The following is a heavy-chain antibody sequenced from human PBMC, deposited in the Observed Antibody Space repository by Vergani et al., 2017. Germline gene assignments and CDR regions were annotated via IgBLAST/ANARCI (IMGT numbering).Heavy chain of an antibody. D-gene: IGHD2-8*01. CDR1: GGSFNDYW. CDR3: AREGYCTNGVCFTLFDV. J-gene: IGHJ4*02. Sequence: QAQLQQWGAGLLKPSETLSLTCAIYGGSFNDYWWTWIRQHPGKGLEWIGEIRHDGITHYSPSLKSRVTISIDTSTHQFSLNLRSVTAADTAVYYSAREGYCTNGVCFTLFDVWGQGALVTVSS. V-gene: IGHV4-34*01. CDR2: IRHDGIT.